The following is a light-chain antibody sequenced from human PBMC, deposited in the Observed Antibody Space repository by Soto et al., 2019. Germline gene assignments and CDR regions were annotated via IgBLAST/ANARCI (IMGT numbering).Light chain of an antibody. V-gene: IGKV3-11*01. CDR3: QQRGNWIT. J-gene: IGKJ5*01. CDR2: DAS. Sequence: EIVLTQSPATPSLSPGERATLSCRASQSVSSYLAWYQQKPGQAPRLLIYDASNRATGLPARFSASGSGTDFTLTISSLEPEDSAVYYCQQRGNWITFGPGTRLEIK. CDR1: QSVSSY.